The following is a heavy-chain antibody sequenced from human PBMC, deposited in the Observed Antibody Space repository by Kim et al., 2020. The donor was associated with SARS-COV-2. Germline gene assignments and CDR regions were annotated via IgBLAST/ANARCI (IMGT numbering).Heavy chain of an antibody. J-gene: IGHJ4*02. CDR3: VKSDSHYYFDY. Sequence: GGSLRLSCAASGFTLRTYDISWVRQAPGKGLEWVSTIGASTAGTFYAASVRGRFTISRDKSKNTLYLQMNTLRAEDTALYYCVKSDSHYYFDYWGQGTLV. D-gene: IGHD4-4*01. CDR2: IGASTAGT. CDR1: GFTLRTYD. V-gene: IGHV3-23*01.